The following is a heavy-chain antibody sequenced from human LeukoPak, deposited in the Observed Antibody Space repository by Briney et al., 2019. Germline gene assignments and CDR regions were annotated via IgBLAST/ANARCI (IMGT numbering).Heavy chain of an antibody. CDR1: AFTFGDYA. CDR2: IRRKAYGGTT. D-gene: IGHD5-24*01. V-gene: IGHV3-49*04. CDR3: TSIAPRDGYNYGPY. Sequence: GGSLRLSCTASAFTFGDYAMSWVRQAPGKGLEWVGFIRRKAYGGTTEYAASVKGRFTISRDDSKSIAYLQMNSLKTEDTAVYYCTSIAPRDGYNYGPYWGQGTLVTVSS. J-gene: IGHJ4*02.